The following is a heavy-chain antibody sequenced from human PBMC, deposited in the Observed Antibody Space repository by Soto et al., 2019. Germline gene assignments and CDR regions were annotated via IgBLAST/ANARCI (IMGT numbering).Heavy chain of an antibody. CDR2: VHSDGTTT. D-gene: IGHD3-10*01. Sequence: GGSLRVSCAATGFTFSTYWMHWGRQGPGKGLVWVSRVHSDGTTTTYADSVKGRFTISRDNARNTVSLQMSSLRAEDTAIYYCARGDRGGFDLWGHGTVVTVSS. CDR3: ARGDRGGFDL. V-gene: IGHV3-74*01. CDR1: GFTFSTYW. J-gene: IGHJ3*01.